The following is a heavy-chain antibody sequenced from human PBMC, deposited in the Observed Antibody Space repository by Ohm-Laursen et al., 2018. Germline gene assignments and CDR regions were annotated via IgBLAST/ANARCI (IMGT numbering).Heavy chain of an antibody. D-gene: IGHD6-19*01. CDR2: ISSSGGSI. J-gene: IGHJ4*02. CDR3: AKSDSGWPYYLDY. CDR1: GFTFSSYA. V-gene: IGHV3-23*01. Sequence: SLRLSCAASGFTFSSYAMSWVRQAPGKGLEWVSTISSSGGSIYYADSVKGRFTISRDNSKNTLYLQMNSLRAEDTAVYYCAKSDSGWPYYLDYWGQGTLVTVFS.